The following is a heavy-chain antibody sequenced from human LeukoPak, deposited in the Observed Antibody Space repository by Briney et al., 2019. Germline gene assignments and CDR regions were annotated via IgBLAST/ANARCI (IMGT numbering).Heavy chain of an antibody. D-gene: IGHD2-15*01. CDR2: IDISGSYT. J-gene: IGHJ6*04. CDR1: GYSFTSYC. Sequence: GESLKISCRGSGYSFTSYCISWVRQMPGKGLEWMGRIDISGSYTNYSPSFQGPVTISADESISTAYLPWSSLKASDTAMYYCARHPIVVVVAATPYYYYGMDVWGKGTTVTAPS. CDR3: ARHPIVVVVAATPYYYYGMDV. V-gene: IGHV5-10-1*01.